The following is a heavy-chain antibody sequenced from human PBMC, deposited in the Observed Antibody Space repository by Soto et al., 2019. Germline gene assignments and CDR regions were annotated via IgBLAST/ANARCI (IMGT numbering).Heavy chain of an antibody. Sequence: QVQLVQSGAEVKKPGSSVKVSCKASGGTFSSYAISWVRQAPGQGLEWMGGVIPIFGTANYAQKFQGRVTITADKSTSTAYMDLSSLRSEDTAVYYCARDASDILNGYKPQFFDYWGQGTLVTVSS. D-gene: IGHD3-9*01. V-gene: IGHV1-69*06. CDR1: GGTFSSYA. CDR3: ARDASDILNGYKPQFFDY. CDR2: VIPIFGTA. J-gene: IGHJ4*02.